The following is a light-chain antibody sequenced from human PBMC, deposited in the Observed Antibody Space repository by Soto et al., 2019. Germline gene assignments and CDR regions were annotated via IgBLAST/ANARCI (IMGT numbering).Light chain of an antibody. Sequence: QSALTQPRSVSGSPGQSVTISCTGTSSDVGYYSYVSWFQQHPGKAPKLMIYDVSKLPSGVPDRFSGSKSGNTASLTISGLQAEDEADYYCCSFAGSYTLYVFGTGTKVTVL. CDR1: SSDVGYYSY. V-gene: IGLV2-11*01. J-gene: IGLJ1*01. CDR3: CSFAGSYTLYV. CDR2: DVS.